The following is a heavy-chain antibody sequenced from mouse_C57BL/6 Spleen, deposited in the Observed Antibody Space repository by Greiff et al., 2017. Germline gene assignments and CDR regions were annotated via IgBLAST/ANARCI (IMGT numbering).Heavy chain of an antibody. V-gene: IGHV1-5*01. CDR3: TRAYYSNYEVDAMGD. D-gene: IGHD2-5*01. Sequence: EVQLQQSGTVLARPGASVKMSCKTSGYTFTSYWMHWVKQRPGQGLEWIGAIYPGNSDTSYNQKFKGKAKLTAVTSASTAYMELSSLTNEDSAVYYCTRAYYSNYEVDAMGDWGQGTSVTVSS. CDR1: GYTFTSYW. J-gene: IGHJ4*01. CDR2: IYPGNSDT.